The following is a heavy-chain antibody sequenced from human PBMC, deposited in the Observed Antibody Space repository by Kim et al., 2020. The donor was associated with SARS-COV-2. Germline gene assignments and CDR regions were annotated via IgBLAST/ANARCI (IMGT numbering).Heavy chain of an antibody. Sequence: EKNYVDSVKGRLTIARENAKNSLYLQMNSRRAEDTAVYYCARYISRAWGDWGQGTLVTVSS. CDR2: EK. CDR3: ARYISRAWGD. V-gene: IGHV3-7*01. J-gene: IGHJ4*02. D-gene: IGHD6-13*01.